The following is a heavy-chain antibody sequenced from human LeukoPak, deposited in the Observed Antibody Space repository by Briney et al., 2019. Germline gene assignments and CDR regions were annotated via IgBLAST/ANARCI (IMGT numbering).Heavy chain of an antibody. J-gene: IGHJ3*02. V-gene: IGHV1-69*13. CDR2: IIPIFGTA. D-gene: IGHD3-22*01. Sequence: SVKVSCKASGGTFSSYAISWVRQAPGQGLEWMGGIIPIFGTANYAQKFQGRVTITADESTSTAYMELSSLRSEDTAVYYCAKEEYYYDSSGYFDAFDIWGQGTMVTVSS. CDR3: AKEEYYYDSSGYFDAFDI. CDR1: GGTFSSYA.